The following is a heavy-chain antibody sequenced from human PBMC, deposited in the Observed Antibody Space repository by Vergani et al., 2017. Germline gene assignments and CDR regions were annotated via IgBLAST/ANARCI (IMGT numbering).Heavy chain of an antibody. Sequence: QVQLEESGPGLVKPSETLSLTCTVSGGSISGHYWSWIRQAPGKGLEWIGEINHSGSTNYNPSLKSRVTISIDTSTHQFSLNLRSVTAADTAVYYCAREGYCTNGVCFTLFDVWGQGALVTVSS. V-gene: IGHV4-59*11. J-gene: IGHJ4*02. D-gene: IGHD2-8*01. CDR3: AREGYCTNGVCFTLFDV. CDR1: GGSISGHY. CDR2: INHSGST.